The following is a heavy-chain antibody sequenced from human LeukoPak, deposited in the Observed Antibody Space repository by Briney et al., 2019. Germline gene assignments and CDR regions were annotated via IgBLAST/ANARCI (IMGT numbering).Heavy chain of an antibody. CDR1: GGSISSYH. CDR3: ARSPPMAYYFDY. CDR2: IYYSGST. D-gene: IGHD5-24*01. J-gene: IGHJ4*02. Sequence: SDTLSLTCTVSGGSISSYHWRWLRQPPGKGLEWIGYIYYSGSTNYNPSLKSRVTISVDTSKNQFSLKLSSVTAADTAVYYCARSPPMAYYFDYWGQGTLVTVSS. V-gene: IGHV4-59*07.